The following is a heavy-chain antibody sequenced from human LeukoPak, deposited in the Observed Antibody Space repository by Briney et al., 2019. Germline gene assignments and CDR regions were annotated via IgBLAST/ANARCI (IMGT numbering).Heavy chain of an antibody. CDR1: GFNFSSYV. J-gene: IGHJ6*02. CDR2: ISYDGSNK. D-gene: IGHD6-19*01. CDR3: AREKILDRDRQWLVLGYYYYGMDV. Sequence: PGGSLRLSCAASGFNFSSYVMHWVRQAPGKGLEWVAVISYDGSNKFYADSVKGRFTISRDNSKNTLFLQMNSLRAEDTAVYYCAREKILDRDRQWLVLGYYYYGMDVWGQGTTVTVSS. V-gene: IGHV3-30-3*01.